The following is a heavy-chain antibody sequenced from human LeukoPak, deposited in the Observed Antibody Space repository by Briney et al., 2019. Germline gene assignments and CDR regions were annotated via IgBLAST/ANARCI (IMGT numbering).Heavy chain of an antibody. CDR2: ISGDGRNI. V-gene: IGHV3-74*01. D-gene: IGHD3-10*01. CDR3: AKMVRGPRATHNAFDI. Sequence: GGSLRLSCVASGFTFSSYWMHWVRQDPRKGLVWVSRISGDGRNINYADSVRGRFTISRDNAKNTLYLQMNSLRAEDTAVYYCAKMVRGPRATHNAFDIWGQGTLVTVSS. CDR1: GFTFSSYW. J-gene: IGHJ3*02.